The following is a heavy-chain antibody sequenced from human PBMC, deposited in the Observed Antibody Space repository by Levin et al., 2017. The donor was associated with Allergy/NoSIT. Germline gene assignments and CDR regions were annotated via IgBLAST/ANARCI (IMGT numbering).Heavy chain of an antibody. CDR2: MYGDGTT. V-gene: IGHV3-53*01. CDR3: GLSSTWQYYFDY. D-gene: IGHD2-2*01. J-gene: IGHJ4*02. CDR1: GFPISNNY. Sequence: ETLSLTCAVSGFPISNNYMTWVRHVPGKGLEWVSIMYGDGTTYYADSVRGRFTISRDKSKNTLYLQMNSLRAEDTAVFYCGLSSTWQYYFDYWGQGTLVTVSS.